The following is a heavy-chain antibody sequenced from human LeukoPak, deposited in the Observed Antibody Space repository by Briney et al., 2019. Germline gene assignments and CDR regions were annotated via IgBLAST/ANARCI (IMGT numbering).Heavy chain of an antibody. Sequence: PGGSLRLSCAASGFTFDDYAMHWVRQAPGKGLEWVSGISWNSGSIGYADSVKGRFTIPRDNAKNSLYLQMNSLRAGDTALYYCAKDEDGGIVGAIDYWGQGTLVTVSS. CDR3: AKDEDGGIVGAIDY. CDR2: ISWNSGSI. CDR1: GFTFDDYA. V-gene: IGHV3-9*01. J-gene: IGHJ4*02. D-gene: IGHD1-26*01.